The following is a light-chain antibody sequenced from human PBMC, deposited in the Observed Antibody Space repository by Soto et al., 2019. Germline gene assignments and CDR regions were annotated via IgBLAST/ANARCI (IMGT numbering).Light chain of an antibody. CDR2: AAS. V-gene: IGKV1-39*01. Sequence: DIPMTQSPSSLSASVGDRVTITCRASQSITSYLNWYQQKPGKAPKLLIYAASSLQSGVPSRFSGSGSGTDFTLTIGSLQPEDFATYYCQQSYSTPPGTFGPATKVDIK. CDR1: QSITSY. J-gene: IGKJ3*01. CDR3: QQSYSTPPGT.